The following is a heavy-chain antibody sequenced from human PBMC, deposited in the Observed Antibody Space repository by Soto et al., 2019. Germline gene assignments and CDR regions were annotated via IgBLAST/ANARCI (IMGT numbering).Heavy chain of an antibody. J-gene: IGHJ5*01. Sequence: QVHLQESGPGLVKPSETLSLTCTVSGGSISGYYWNWIRQPPGKGPEWIGRIHYTGSTNYNPSHKSRVTISVDTSKNQFSLTLSSVTNADTAVYYCARETPGAGWFDSWGQGTPVTVSS. CDR3: ARETPGAGWFDS. V-gene: IGHV4-59*01. CDR2: IHYTGST. CDR1: GGSISGYY.